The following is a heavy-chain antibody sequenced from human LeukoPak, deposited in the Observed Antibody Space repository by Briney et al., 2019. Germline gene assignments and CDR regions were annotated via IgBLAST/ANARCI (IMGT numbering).Heavy chain of an antibody. D-gene: IGHD3-10*01. CDR3: ARERGDLRGDAFDI. Sequence: SETLSLTCTVSGVSFSTYYWTWIRQPAGKGLEWIGRIYSSGNTNYNPSLESRVTMSIDTSKNQFSLKLTSVTAADTAVYYCARERGDLRGDAFDIWGQGTMVTVSS. J-gene: IGHJ3*02. CDR1: GVSFSTYY. CDR2: IYSSGNT. V-gene: IGHV4-4*07.